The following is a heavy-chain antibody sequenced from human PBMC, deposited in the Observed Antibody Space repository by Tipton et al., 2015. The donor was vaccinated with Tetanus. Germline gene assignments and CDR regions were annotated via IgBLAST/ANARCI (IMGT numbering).Heavy chain of an antibody. CDR2: ITDTGRT. CDR3: ATDRRGPGEVRGLDN. D-gene: IGHD3-10*01. J-gene: IGHJ4*02. CDR1: GASLRGGDYH. Sequence: TLSLTCSVSGASLRGGDYHWSWIRQPPGKGLEWIGYITDTGRTNYSPSLRNRPTISIDTSKTHFSLRLDSVTAADTAVYYCATDRRGPGEVRGLDNWGQGTLVTVSS. V-gene: IGHV4-61*08.